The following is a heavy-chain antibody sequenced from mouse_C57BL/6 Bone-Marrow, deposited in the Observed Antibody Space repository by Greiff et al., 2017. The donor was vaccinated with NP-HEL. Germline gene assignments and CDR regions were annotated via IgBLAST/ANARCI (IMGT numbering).Heavy chain of an antibody. Sequence: QVQLKESGAELARPGASVKLSCKASGYTFTSYGISWVKQRTGQGLEWIGEIYPRSGNTYYNEKFKGKATLTADKSSSTAYMELRSLTSEDSAVYFCARLGAYDDEDYWGQGTTLTVSS. CDR3: ARLGAYDDEDY. CDR2: IYPRSGNT. CDR1: GYTFTSYG. V-gene: IGHV1-81*01. J-gene: IGHJ2*01. D-gene: IGHD2-4*01.